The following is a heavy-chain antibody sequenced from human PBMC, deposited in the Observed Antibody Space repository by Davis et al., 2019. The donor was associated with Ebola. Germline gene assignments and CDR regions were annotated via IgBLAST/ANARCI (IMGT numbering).Heavy chain of an antibody. Sequence: PSETLSLTCTVSGGSISSGSYYWSWIRQPAGKGLEWIGHIYTSGSTNYNPSLKSRVTISGDTSKNQFSLKLSSVTAADTAVYYCARDRPDDSSGYYYGGIYYFDYWGQGTLVTVSS. CDR2: IYTSGST. D-gene: IGHD3-22*01. CDR1: GGSISSGSYY. V-gene: IGHV4-61*09. J-gene: IGHJ4*02. CDR3: ARDRPDDSSGYYYGGIYYFDY.